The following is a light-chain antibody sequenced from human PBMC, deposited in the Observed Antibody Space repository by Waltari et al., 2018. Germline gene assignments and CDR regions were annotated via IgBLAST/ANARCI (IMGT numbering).Light chain of an antibody. Sequence: QSALTQPASVSGSPGQSITISCTGTSSDIGSNNYVSWYRQHPGKAPKPILYHVTTRPSVVSNRFSGSKSGNTASLTISGLQAEDEADYFCSSYTITYTRVFGGGTKLTVL. CDR1: SSDIGSNNY. CDR3: SSYTITYTRV. CDR2: HVT. V-gene: IGLV2-14*01. J-gene: IGLJ3*02.